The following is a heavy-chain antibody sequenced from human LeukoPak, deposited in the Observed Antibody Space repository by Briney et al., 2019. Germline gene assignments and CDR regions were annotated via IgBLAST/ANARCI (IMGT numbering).Heavy chain of an antibody. CDR3: ARDTITVTTPYFDY. D-gene: IGHD4-17*01. Sequence: ASVKVSCKASGYTFTGYYIHWVRQAPGRGLEWMGWINSDTGGTIYAQNFQGRGTMTRDTSTTTAYMELSSLKSDDTAFYYCARDTITVTTPYFDYWGQGTLVTVPS. V-gene: IGHV1-2*02. CDR1: GYTFTGYY. J-gene: IGHJ4*02. CDR2: INSDTGGT.